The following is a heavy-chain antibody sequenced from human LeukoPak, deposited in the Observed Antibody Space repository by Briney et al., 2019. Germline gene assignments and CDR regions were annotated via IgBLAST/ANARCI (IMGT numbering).Heavy chain of an antibody. Sequence: PGGSLRLSCAASGLTFSSYSMNWVRQAPGEGLEWVSSISSDTSYIFYADSVKGRFTISRDNAKNSLYLQMSSLRGEVTAVYYCARDRHSSGCLDYWGQGTLVTVSS. CDR2: ISSDTSYI. CDR3: ARDRHSSGCLDY. V-gene: IGHV3-21*06. J-gene: IGHJ4*02. CDR1: GLTFSSYS. D-gene: IGHD3-22*01.